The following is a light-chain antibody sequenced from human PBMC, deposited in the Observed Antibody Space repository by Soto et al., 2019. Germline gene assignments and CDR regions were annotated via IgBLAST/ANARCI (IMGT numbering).Light chain of an antibody. CDR2: DVS. Sequence: VLTQPASVSGSPGQSITLSCTGTSSDVGGYNYVSWYQQHPGKAPKLMIFDVSNRPSGVSNRFSGSKSGNTASLTISGLQAEDEADYYCSSYTSSTTLVFGGGTKLTVL. V-gene: IGLV2-14*01. J-gene: IGLJ2*01. CDR1: SSDVGGYNY. CDR3: SSYTSSTTLV.